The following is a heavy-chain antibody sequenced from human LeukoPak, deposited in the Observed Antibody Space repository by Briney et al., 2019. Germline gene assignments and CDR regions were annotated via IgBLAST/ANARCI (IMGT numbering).Heavy chain of an antibody. Sequence: SCKASGGTFSSYAISWVRQAPGKGLEWVSAISGSGGSTYYADSVKGRFTISRDNSKNTLYLQMNSLRAEDTAVYYCAKDPFLEWLSPFDYWGQGTLVTVSS. CDR2: ISGSGGST. CDR1: GGTFSSYA. CDR3: AKDPFLEWLSPFDY. D-gene: IGHD3-3*02. V-gene: IGHV3-23*01. J-gene: IGHJ4*02.